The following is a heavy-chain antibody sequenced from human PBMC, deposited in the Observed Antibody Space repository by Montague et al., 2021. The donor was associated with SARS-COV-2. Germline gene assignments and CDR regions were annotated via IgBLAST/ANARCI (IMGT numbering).Heavy chain of an antibody. Sequence: SETLSLTCTVSGYSISTGYYWGWIRQPPGKGLEWIGTIYHSGSTYFNPSLKSRVTISVDTSKNQFSLNLSSVTAADTAVYYFVKVAGSRDTFDIWGRGTMVTVSS. V-gene: IGHV4-38-2*02. CDR2: IYHSGST. D-gene: IGHD6-19*01. CDR3: VKVAGSRDTFDI. CDR1: GYSISTGYY. J-gene: IGHJ3*02.